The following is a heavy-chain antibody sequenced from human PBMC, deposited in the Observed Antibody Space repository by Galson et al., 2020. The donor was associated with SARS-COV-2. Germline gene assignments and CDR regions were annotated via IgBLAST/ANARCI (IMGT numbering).Heavy chain of an antibody. D-gene: IGHD6-13*01. Sequence: QLGGSLRLSCAASGFTFSSYGMHWVRQAPGKGLEWVAVIWYDGSNKYYADSVKGRFTISRDNSKNTLYLQMNSLRAEDTAVYYCARSSSGGSWYDYWGQGTLVTVSS. CDR2: IWYDGSNK. V-gene: IGHV3-33*01. J-gene: IGHJ4*02. CDR1: GFTFSSYG. CDR3: ARSSSGGSWYDY.